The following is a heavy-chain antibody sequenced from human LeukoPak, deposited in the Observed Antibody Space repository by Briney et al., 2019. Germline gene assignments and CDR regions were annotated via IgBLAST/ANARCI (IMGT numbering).Heavy chain of an antibody. CDR3: ARSQINSMGYFYFDF. V-gene: IGHV4-31*03. J-gene: IGHJ2*01. Sequence: SETLSLTCTVSGGSSRVNYYWSWIRQHPGEGLEWIGYIHDGGNSDYNSSLKSRVLISVDTSKNQFSLRLSSVTAADTAVYYCARSQINSMGYFYFDFWGRGTLVTVSS. CDR1: GGSSRVNYY. CDR2: IHDGGNS. D-gene: IGHD5-24*01.